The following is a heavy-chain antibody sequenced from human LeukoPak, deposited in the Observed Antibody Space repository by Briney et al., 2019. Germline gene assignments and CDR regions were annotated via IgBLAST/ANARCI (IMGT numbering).Heavy chain of an antibody. CDR1: GGSISSSSYY. CDR3: ARLLSGWLFDP. J-gene: IGHJ5*02. D-gene: IGHD3-22*01. Sequence: TSETLSLTCTVSGGSISSSSYYWGWIRQPPGKGLEWIGSIYYSGSTYYNPSLKSRVTISVDTSKNQFSLKLGSVTAADTAVYYCARLLSGWLFDPWGQGTLVTVSS. CDR2: IYYSGST. V-gene: IGHV4-39*01.